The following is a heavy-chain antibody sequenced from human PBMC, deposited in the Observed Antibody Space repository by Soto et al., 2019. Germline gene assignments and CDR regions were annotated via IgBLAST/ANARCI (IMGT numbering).Heavy chain of an antibody. D-gene: IGHD3-22*01. CDR2: IYWDDDK. CDR3: APTYYYDSSGYYYVHP. J-gene: IGHJ5*02. Sequence: QITLKESGPTLVKPTQTLTLTCTFSGFSLSTSGVGVGWIRQPPGKALEWLALIYWDDDKRYSPSLKSRLTITTATSKNQVVLTMTNMDPVDTATYYCAPTYYYDSSGYYYVHPWGQGTLVTVSS. CDR1: GFSLSTSGVG. V-gene: IGHV2-5*02.